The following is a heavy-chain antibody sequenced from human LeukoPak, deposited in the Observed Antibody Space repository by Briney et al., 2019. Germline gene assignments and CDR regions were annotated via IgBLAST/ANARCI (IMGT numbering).Heavy chain of an antibody. CDR3: ASTYYDFWSGYHGVNWFDP. J-gene: IGHJ5*02. D-gene: IGHD3-3*01. Sequence: SETLSLTCTVSGGSISSYYWSWIRQPPGKGLEWIGYIYYSGSTNYNPSLKSRVTISVDTSKNQLSLKLSSVTAADTAVYYCASTYYDFWSGYHGVNWFDPWGQGTLVTVSS. V-gene: IGHV4-59*01. CDR1: GGSISSYY. CDR2: IYYSGST.